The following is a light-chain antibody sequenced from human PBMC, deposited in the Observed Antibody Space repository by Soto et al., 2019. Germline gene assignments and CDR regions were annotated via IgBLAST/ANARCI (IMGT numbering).Light chain of an antibody. J-gene: IGKJ5*01. Sequence: EIVMTQSPATLSVSPGERATLSCRASQSISSNLAWYQQKAGQAPRLLIYGASTRATGIPAGFSGSGSGTEFTLTFSSLQSEDFAVYYCQQYHNWPPLTFGQGTRLEIK. CDR1: QSISSN. CDR3: QQYHNWPPLT. CDR2: GAS. V-gene: IGKV3-15*01.